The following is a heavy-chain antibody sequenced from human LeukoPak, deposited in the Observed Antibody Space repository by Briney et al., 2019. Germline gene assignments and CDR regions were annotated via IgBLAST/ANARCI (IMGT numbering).Heavy chain of an antibody. J-gene: IGHJ5*02. CDR1: GFTFSSYG. CDR3: ARGAWFDP. V-gene: IGHV3-21*01. Sequence: GGSLRLSCAGSGFTFSSYGMSWVRQAPGKGLEWVSAIDGSGTNTLYADSVKGRFTISRDNAKNSLYLQMNSLRAEDTAVYYCARGAWFDPWGQGTLVTISS. CDR2: IDGSGTNT.